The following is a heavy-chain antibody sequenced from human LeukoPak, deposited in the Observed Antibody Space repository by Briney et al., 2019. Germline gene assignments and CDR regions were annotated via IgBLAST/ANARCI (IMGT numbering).Heavy chain of an antibody. Sequence: SETLSLTCTVSGGSISSYYWSWIRQPPGKGLEWVGYIYYSGSTNYNPSLKSRVTISVDTSKNQFSLKLSSVTAADTAVYYCASSDYRVAFDIWGQGTMVTVSS. V-gene: IGHV4-59*01. CDR2: IYYSGST. D-gene: IGHD4-17*01. CDR1: GGSISSYY. J-gene: IGHJ3*02. CDR3: ASSDYRVAFDI.